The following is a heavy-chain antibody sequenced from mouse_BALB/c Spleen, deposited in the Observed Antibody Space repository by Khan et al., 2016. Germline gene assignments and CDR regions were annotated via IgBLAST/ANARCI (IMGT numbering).Heavy chain of an antibody. J-gene: IGHJ2*01. D-gene: IGHD1-1*01. Sequence: QVQLQQSGAELVKPGASVKLSCKASGYTFTSYYMYWVKQRPGQGLEWIGEINPSNGGTNFNEKFKSKATLTVDKSSSTAYMQLSSLTSEDSAVYDCTITTYYGSSVDDWGQGTTLTVSS. CDR1: GYTFTSYY. CDR3: TITTYYGSSVDD. V-gene: IGHV1S81*02. CDR2: INPSNGGT.